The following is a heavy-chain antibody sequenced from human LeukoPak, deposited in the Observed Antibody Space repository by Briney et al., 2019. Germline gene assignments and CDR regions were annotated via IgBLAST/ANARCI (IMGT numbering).Heavy chain of an antibody. V-gene: IGHV1-18*04. Sequence: ASVKVSCKSSGYTFTSYGISWVRQAPGQGLEWMGWISAYNGNTNYAQKLQGSVSMTTDTSTSTAYMELRSLRSDDTAVYYCARDHWGKTLDYWGQGTLVTVSS. J-gene: IGHJ4*02. D-gene: IGHD3-16*01. CDR3: ARDHWGKTLDY. CDR2: ISAYNGNT. CDR1: GYTFTSYG.